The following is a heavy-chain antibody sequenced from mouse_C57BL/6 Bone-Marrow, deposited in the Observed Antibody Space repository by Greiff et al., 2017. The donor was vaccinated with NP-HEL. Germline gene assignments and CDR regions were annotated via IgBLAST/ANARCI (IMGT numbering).Heavy chain of an antibody. CDR2: IDPSDSYT. V-gene: IGHV1-50*01. CDR3: APFRENY. D-gene: IGHD3-3*01. Sequence: QVQLQQPGAELVKPGASVKLSCKASGYTFTSYWMQWVKQRPGQGLEWIGEIDPSDSYTNYNQKFKGKATLTVDTSSSTAYMQLSSLTSEDSAVYYCAPFRENYWGQGTTLTVSS. J-gene: IGHJ2*01. CDR1: GYTFTSYW.